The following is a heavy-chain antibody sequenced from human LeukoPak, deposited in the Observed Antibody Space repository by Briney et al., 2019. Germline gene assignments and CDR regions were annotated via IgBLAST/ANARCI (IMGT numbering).Heavy chain of an antibody. J-gene: IGHJ4*02. CDR1: GGSISSYY. CDR2: IYYSGST. Sequence: SETLSLTCTVSGGSISSYYWSWIRQPPGKGLEWIGYIYYSGSTNYNPSLKSRVTISVDTSKNQFSLKLSSVTAADTAVYYCARQPYSYGYSGGLDYWGQGTLVTVSS. CDR3: ARQPYSYGYSGGLDY. D-gene: IGHD5-18*01. V-gene: IGHV4-59*08.